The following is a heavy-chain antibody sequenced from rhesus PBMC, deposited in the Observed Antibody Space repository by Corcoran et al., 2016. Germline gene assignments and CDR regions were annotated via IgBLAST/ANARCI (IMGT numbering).Heavy chain of an antibody. Sequence: EVQLVESGGGLAKPGGSLRLSCAASGFTFIDYYMHWVLQGSWRGLGWVSRISNGGGSTGYADSVKGRFTISRENAKNTLYLQMNSLGAEDTAVYYCARDGAGPFDYWGQGVLVTVSS. J-gene: IGHJ4*01. CDR3: ARDGAGPFDY. CDR2: ISNGGGST. D-gene: IGHD6-31*01. V-gene: IGHV3-59*01. CDR1: GFTFIDYY.